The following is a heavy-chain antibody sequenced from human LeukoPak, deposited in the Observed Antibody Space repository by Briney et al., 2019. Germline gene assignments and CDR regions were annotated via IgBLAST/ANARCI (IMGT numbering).Heavy chain of an antibody. J-gene: IGHJ4*02. CDR3: VRDNSGGSCVDF. V-gene: IGHV3-30*03. D-gene: IGHD2-15*01. Sequence: GGSLRLSCAASGSTFSNYGMHWVRQAPGKGLEWVAFISYAETNKFYAVSVKGRFTISRDSSKSTLYLQMNSLRADDTAVYYCVRDNSGGSCVDFWGQGTLVTVSS. CDR1: GSTFSNYG. CDR2: ISYAETNK.